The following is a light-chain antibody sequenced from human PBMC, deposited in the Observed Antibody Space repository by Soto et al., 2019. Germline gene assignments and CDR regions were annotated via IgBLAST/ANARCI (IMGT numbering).Light chain of an antibody. CDR3: QQYGSSPRWT. CDR1: RSVDSDY. Sequence: VWTMSTGSLSLSPGETATLSCRASRSVDSDYLAWYRQTPGQAPRLLIYGASSRAPGIPYRFSGSGSGTDFTLTISRLEPEDFAVYYCQQYGSSPRWTFGQGTKVDIK. J-gene: IGKJ1*01. V-gene: IGKV3-20*01. CDR2: GAS.